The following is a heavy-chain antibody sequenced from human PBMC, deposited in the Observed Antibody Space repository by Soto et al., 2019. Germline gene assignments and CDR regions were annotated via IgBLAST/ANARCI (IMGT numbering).Heavy chain of an antibody. CDR1: GFTFSSYA. V-gene: IGHV3-23*01. D-gene: IGHD4-17*01. CDR3: AKGGLRWLYFDY. Sequence: GGSLRLSCAASGFTFSSYAMSLVRQAPGQGLEWVSAISVSGGSTCYADSVKGRFTISRDNSKNTLYLQMNSLRAEDTAVYYCAKGGLRWLYFDYWGQGTLVTVSS. CDR2: ISVSGGST. J-gene: IGHJ4*02.